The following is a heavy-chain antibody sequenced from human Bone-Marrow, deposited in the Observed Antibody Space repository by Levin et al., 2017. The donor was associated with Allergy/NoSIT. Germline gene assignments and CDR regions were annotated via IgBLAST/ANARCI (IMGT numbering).Heavy chain of an antibody. J-gene: IGHJ4*02. CDR2: ISYDGSNK. D-gene: IGHD6-13*01. CDR3: AKDPGLYSSSRRGLGYFDY. V-gene: IGHV3-30*18. CDR1: GFTFSSYG. Sequence: GGSLRLSCAASGFTFSSYGMHWVRQAPGKGLEWVAVISYDGSNKYYADSVKGRFTISRDNSKNTLYLQMNSLRAEDTAVYYCAKDPGLYSSSRRGLGYFDYWGQGTLVTVSS.